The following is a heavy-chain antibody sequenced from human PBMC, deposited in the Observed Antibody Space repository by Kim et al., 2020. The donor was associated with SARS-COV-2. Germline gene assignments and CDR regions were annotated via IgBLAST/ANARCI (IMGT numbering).Heavy chain of an antibody. V-gene: IGHV3-9*01. CDR3: AKGAGSGYDLGSHDY. CDR1: GFTFDDYA. CDR2: ISWNSGSI. D-gene: IGHD5-12*01. Sequence: GGSLRLSCAASGFTFDDYAMHWVRQAPGKGLEWVSGISWNSGSIGYADSVKGRFTISRDNAKNSLYLQMNSLRAEDTALYYCAKGAGSGYDLGSHDYWGQGTLVTVSS. J-gene: IGHJ4*02.